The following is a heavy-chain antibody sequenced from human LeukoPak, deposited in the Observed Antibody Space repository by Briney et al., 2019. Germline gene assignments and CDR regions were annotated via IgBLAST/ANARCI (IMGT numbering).Heavy chain of an antibody. Sequence: PGGSLRLSCAASGFTFSNYGMHWVRQAPGKGLDWVAFIRSDGTDKYYADSVKGLFTISRDNSNLYLQMSSLKSEDTAVYYCANLYIDYWGQGTLVTVSS. CDR1: GFTFSNYG. J-gene: IGHJ4*02. CDR3: ANLYIDY. V-gene: IGHV3-30*02. CDR2: IRSDGTDK. D-gene: IGHD3-10*01.